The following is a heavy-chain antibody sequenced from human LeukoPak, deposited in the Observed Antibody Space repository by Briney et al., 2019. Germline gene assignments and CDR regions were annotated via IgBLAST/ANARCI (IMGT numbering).Heavy chain of an antibody. V-gene: IGHV3-7*03. CDR3: ARRGVRYLVYGSGSYYQYYFDY. CDR2: IKQDGSEK. D-gene: IGHD3-10*01. Sequence: GGSLRLSCAASGFTFSNNAMHWVRQAPGKGLEWVANIKQDGSEKYYVDSVKGRFTISRDNAKNSLYLQMNSLRAEDTAVYYCARRGVRYLVYGSGSYYQYYFDYWGQGTLVTVSS. J-gene: IGHJ4*02. CDR1: GFTFSNNA.